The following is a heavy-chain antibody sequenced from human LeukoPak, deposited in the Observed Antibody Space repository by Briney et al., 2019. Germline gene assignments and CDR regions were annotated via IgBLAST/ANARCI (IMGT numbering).Heavy chain of an antibody. J-gene: IGHJ6*03. CDR3: ARAHLSSASTDYMTV. V-gene: IGHV3-30*04. Sequence: GSLRLSCAASGFTFSSYAMHWVRQAPGKGLEWVAIISYDGTNKYYADSVKGRFTISRDSSKNTLYLQMNSLRPEDTAVYYCARAHLSSASTDYMTVWGKGTTVTVSS. D-gene: IGHD6-6*01. CDR2: ISYDGTNK. CDR1: GFTFSSYA.